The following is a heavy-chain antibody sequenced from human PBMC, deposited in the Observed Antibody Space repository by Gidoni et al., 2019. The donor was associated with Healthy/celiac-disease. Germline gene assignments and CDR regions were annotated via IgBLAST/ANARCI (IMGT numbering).Heavy chain of an antibody. CDR2: IIPIFGTA. Sequence: QVQLVQSGAEVKKPGSSVKVSCKASGGTFSRYAIIWGRQAPGQGLEGMGGIIPIFGTANYAQKFQGRVTITADESTSTAYMELSSLRSEDTAVYYCASSSRDSSGWPYFDYWGQGTLVTVSS. V-gene: IGHV1-69*01. CDR1: GGTFSRYA. D-gene: IGHD6-19*01. CDR3: ASSSRDSSGWPYFDY. J-gene: IGHJ4*02.